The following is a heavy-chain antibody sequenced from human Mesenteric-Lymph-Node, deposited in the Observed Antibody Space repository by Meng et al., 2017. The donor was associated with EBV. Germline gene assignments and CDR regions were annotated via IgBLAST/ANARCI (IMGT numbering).Heavy chain of an antibody. J-gene: IGHJ4*02. Sequence: QVRLRQSGAEVKKPGASVKVSCKASDYSFISNGISRVRQAPGQGLEWMGWISAQNGNTNYAQKFEGRVTMTTDTSTSTTFMELRNLRPDDTAVYYCARWYSSTWYGGTDYWGQGSLVTVSS. CDR1: DYSFISNG. V-gene: IGHV1-18*01. CDR2: ISAQNGNT. D-gene: IGHD6-13*01. CDR3: ARWYSSTWYGGTDY.